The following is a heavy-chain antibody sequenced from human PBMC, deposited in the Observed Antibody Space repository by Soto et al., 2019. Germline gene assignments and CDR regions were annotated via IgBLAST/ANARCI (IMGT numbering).Heavy chain of an antibody. V-gene: IGHV1-2*02. CDR1: GYTFTGYY. CDR3: ARDSAIVVGYYYYGMDV. CDR2: INPNSGGT. Sequence: ASVKVSCKASGYTFTGYYMHWVRQAPGQGLEWMGWINPNSGGTNYAQKFQGRVTMTRDTSISTAYMELSRLRSDDTAVYYCARDSAIVVGYYYYGMDVRGQGTTVTVSS. D-gene: IGHD2-15*01. J-gene: IGHJ6*02.